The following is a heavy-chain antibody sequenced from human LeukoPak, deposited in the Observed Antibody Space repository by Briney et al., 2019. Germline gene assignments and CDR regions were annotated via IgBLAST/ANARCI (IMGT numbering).Heavy chain of an antibody. Sequence: GGSLRLSCAASGFTFSSYAMSWVRQAPGKGLEWVSGINWNGGSTGYAGSVKGRFTISRDNAKNSLYLQMNSLRAEDTALYYCARNLMGYYDSSGYYYFGQGTLVTVSS. D-gene: IGHD3-22*01. V-gene: IGHV3-20*04. J-gene: IGHJ4*02. CDR3: ARNLMGYYDSSGYYY. CDR2: INWNGGST. CDR1: GFTFSSYA.